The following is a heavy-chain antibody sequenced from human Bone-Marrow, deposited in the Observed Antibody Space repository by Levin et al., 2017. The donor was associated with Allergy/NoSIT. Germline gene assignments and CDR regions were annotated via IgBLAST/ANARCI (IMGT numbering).Heavy chain of an antibody. V-gene: IGHV1-69*13. CDR2: IKPLLKTA. CDR1: GDTFKTYA. J-gene: IGHJ4*02. CDR3: ASLRDHLY. Sequence: SVKVSCKVEGDTFKTYAINWVRQAPGQGLEWMGGIKPLLKTAQYTERFPGRVTITADDSTSTVYLEVSSLRSEDTAVYYCASLRDHLYWGQGTLVTVPS.